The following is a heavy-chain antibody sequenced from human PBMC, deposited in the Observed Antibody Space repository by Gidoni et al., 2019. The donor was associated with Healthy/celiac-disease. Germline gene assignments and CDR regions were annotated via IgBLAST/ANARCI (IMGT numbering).Heavy chain of an antibody. J-gene: IGHJ4*02. D-gene: IGHD6-13*01. V-gene: IGHV4-34*01. CDR1: GGSFSGYY. Sequence: QVQLQQWGAGLLKPSETLSLTCAVYGGSFSGYYWSWIRQPPGKGLEWIGEINHSGSTNYNPSLKSRVTISVDTSKNQFSLKLSSVTAADTAVYYCARGTAGIAAAGSNFDYWGQGTLVTVSS. CDR2: INHSGST. CDR3: ARGTAGIAAAGSNFDY.